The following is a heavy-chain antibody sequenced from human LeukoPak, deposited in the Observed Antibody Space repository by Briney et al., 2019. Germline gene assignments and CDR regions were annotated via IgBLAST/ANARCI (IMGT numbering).Heavy chain of an antibody. CDR3: ATFTYYYDTSGYSTFDY. CDR2: MSSGGTTT. J-gene: IGHJ4*02. V-gene: IGHV3-11*01. D-gene: IGHD3-22*01. CDR1: GFTFSDYY. Sequence: GGSLRLSCAASGFTFSDYYMSRIRQAPGKGLEWVSYMSSGGTTTYYADSVKGRFTISRDNAKNSLYLQMNSLRAEDTAVYYCATFTYYYDTSGYSTFDYWGQGTLVTVSS.